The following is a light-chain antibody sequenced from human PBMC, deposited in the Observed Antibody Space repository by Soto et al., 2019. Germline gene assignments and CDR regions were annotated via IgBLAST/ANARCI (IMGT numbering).Light chain of an antibody. J-gene: IGKJ1*01. V-gene: IGKV3-20*01. CDR1: QSVSNNY. Sequence: EMVLTQSPGTLSLSPGERATLSCRASQSVSNNYLAWDHQKAGRAPRLVISGASSRATGIPDRFSGSGYGTDFTLIISSLEPEDFSVYYCQQYGTTPWTFGQAT. CDR3: QQYGTTPWT. CDR2: GAS.